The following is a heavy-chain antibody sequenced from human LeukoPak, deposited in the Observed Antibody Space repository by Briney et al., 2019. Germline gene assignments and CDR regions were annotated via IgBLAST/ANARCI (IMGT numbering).Heavy chain of an antibody. CDR1: GYSISSGYY. CDR2: IYHSGST. V-gene: IGHV4-38-2*02. D-gene: IGHD3-22*01. Sequence: SETLSLTCTVSGYSISSGYYWGWIRPPPGKGLEWIGSIYHSGSTYYNPSLKSRVTISVDTSKNQLSLKLSSVTAADTAVYYCARGPANEHITMRPNWFDPWGQGTLVTVSS. J-gene: IGHJ5*02. CDR3: ARGPANEHITMRPNWFDP.